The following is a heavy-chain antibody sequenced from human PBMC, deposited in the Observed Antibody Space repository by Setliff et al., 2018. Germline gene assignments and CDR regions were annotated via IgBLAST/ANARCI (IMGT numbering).Heavy chain of an antibody. V-gene: IGHV3-74*01. CDR1: GFTFSSYS. Sequence: GGSLRLSCAASGFTFSSYSMNWVRQAPGKGLEWVSRINNDGSSTTYEDSVKGRFTISRDNAKNTLYLQMNSLRAEDTAVYYCVRDRWKVMVNKGDDAFDLWGQGTMVTVSS. CDR2: INNDGSST. CDR3: VRDRWKVMVNKGDDAFDL. J-gene: IGHJ3*01. D-gene: IGHD5-18*01.